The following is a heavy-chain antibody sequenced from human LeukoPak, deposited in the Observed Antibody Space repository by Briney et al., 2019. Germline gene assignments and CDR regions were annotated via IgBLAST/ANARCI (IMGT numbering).Heavy chain of an antibody. CDR2: MNPNSGNT. V-gene: IGHV1-8*01. D-gene: IGHD3-10*01. J-gene: IGHJ4*02. Sequence: ASVKVSCKASGSTFTSYDINWVRQATGQGLEWMGWMNPNSGNTGYAQKFQGRVTMTRNTSISTAYMELSSLRSEDTAVYYCARVFGGSGSYYNGYFDYWSQGTLVTVSS. CDR3: ARVFGGSGSYYNGYFDY. CDR1: GSTFTSYD.